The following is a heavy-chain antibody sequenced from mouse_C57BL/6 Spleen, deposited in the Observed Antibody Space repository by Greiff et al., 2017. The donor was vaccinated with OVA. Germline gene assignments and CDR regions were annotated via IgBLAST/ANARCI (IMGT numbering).Heavy chain of an antibody. V-gene: IGHV5-17*01. CDR2: ISSGSSTI. CDR1: GFTFSDYG. Sequence: DVKLVESGGGLVKPGGSLKLSCAASGFTFSDYGMHWVRQAPEKGLEWVAYISSGSSTIYYADTVKGRFTISRDNAKNTLFLQMTSLRSEDTAMYYCARKAYGRDYYAMDYWGQGTSVTVSS. J-gene: IGHJ4*01. D-gene: IGHD1-1*01. CDR3: ARKAYGRDYYAMDY.